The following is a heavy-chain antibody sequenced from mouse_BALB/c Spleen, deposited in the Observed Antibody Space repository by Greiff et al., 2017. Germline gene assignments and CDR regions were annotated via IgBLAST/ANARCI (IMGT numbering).Heavy chain of an antibody. Sequence: DVKLEESGGGLVQPGGSLKLSCAASGFTFSSYTMSWVRQTPEKRLEWVAYISNGGGSTYYPDTVQGRFTISRDNAKNTLYLQMSSLKSEDTAMYYCARRRVYDYDAFYAMDYWGQGTSVTVSS. CDR2: ISNGGGST. CDR3: ARRRVYDYDAFYAMDY. V-gene: IGHV5-12-2*01. CDR1: GFTFSSYT. D-gene: IGHD2-4*01. J-gene: IGHJ4*01.